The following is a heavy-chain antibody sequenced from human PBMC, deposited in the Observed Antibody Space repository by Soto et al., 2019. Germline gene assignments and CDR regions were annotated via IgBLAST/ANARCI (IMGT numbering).Heavy chain of an antibody. J-gene: IGHJ5*02. Sequence: PSETLSLTCAVYGGSFSGYYWSWIRQPPGKGLEWIGEINHSGSTNYNPSLKSRVTISVDTSKNQFSLKLSSVTAADTAVYYCARPARIVGARWFDPWGQGTLVT. V-gene: IGHV4-34*01. D-gene: IGHD1-26*01. CDR2: INHSGST. CDR3: ARPARIVGARWFDP. CDR1: GGSFSGYY.